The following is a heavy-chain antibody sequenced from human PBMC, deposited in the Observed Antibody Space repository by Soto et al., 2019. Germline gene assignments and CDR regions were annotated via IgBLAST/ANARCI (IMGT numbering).Heavy chain of an antibody. CDR3: ARDPRSGVPDYFDS. D-gene: IGHD3-10*01. CDR2: LSEDGRTQ. CDR1: GFTFSRYT. Sequence: PGGSLRLSCAASGFTFSRYTMHWVRQAPGKGLEWVAVLSEDGRTQYYADSVKGRFTISRDNSKNTLYVQMSSLRPDDTAVYYCARDPRSGVPDYFDSWGQGTLVTVSS. V-gene: IGHV3-30*04. J-gene: IGHJ4*02.